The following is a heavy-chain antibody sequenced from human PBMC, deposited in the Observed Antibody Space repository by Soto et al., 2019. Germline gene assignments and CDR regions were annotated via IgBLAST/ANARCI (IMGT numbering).Heavy chain of an antibody. Sequence: LSLTCTVSGGSISSYYWSWIRQPPGKGLEWIGYIYYSGSTNYNPSLKSRVTISVDTSKNQFSLKLSSVTAADTAVYYCASSAYTFGGVIDHYYSYYGMDVWGQGTTVTVSS. J-gene: IGHJ6*02. D-gene: IGHD3-16*02. CDR2: IYYSGST. V-gene: IGHV4-59*01. CDR1: GGSISSYY. CDR3: ASSAYTFGGVIDHYYSYYGMDV.